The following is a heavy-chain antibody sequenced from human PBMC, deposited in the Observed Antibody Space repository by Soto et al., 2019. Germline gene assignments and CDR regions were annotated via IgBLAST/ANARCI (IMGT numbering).Heavy chain of an antibody. CDR1: GGTFSSYA. Sequence: QVQLVQSGAEVKKPGSSVKVSCKASGGTFSSYAISWVRQAPGQGLEWMGGIIPIFGTANYAQKFQGRVTITADESTSTGYMELSSLRSEDTAVYYCARGYYDSSGYSLGIHQYYGMDVWGQGTTVTVSS. J-gene: IGHJ6*02. CDR2: IIPIFGTA. CDR3: ARGYYDSSGYSLGIHQYYGMDV. V-gene: IGHV1-69*01. D-gene: IGHD3-22*01.